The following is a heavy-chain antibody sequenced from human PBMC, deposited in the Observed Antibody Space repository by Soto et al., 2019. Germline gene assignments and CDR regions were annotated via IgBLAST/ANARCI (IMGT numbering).Heavy chain of an antibody. J-gene: IGHJ4*02. D-gene: IGHD2-15*01. V-gene: IGHV3-30*18. CDR2: ISYDGSNK. Sequence: QVQLVESGGGGVQPGRSLRLSCAASGFTFSSYGMHWVRQAPGKGLEWVAVISYDGSNKYYADSVKGRFTISRDNSKNTLYLQMNSLRAEDTAVYYCAKERSGGLDYWGQGTLVTVSS. CDR3: AKERSGGLDY. CDR1: GFTFSSYG.